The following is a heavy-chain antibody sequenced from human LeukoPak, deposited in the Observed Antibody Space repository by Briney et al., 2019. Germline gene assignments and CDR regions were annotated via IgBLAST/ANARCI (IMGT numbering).Heavy chain of an antibody. CDR1: GFTFSDYD. CDR2: ISSSSIYV. D-gene: IGHD4-17*01. Sequence: PGGSLRLSCAASGFTFSDYDMNWVRQAPGKGLEWVSSISSSSIYVSYADSVKGRFTISRDNAKNPLYLQMNSLRAEDTAVYYCARVGTTVTTFYYWGQGTLVTVSS. J-gene: IGHJ4*02. V-gene: IGHV3-21*01. CDR3: ARVGTTVTTFYY.